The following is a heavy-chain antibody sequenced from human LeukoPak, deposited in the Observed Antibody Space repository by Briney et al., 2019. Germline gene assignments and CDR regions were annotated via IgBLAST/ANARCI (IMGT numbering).Heavy chain of an antibody. CDR3: ARDGPYDSSGYSGRSFDY. Sequence: GGSLRLSCAASGFTFSSYSMNWVRQAPGKGLEWVSSISSSSSYIYYADSVKGRFTISRDNAKNSLYLQMNSLRAEDTAVYYCARDGPYDSSGYSGRSFDYWGQGTLVTVSS. CDR1: GFTFSSYS. J-gene: IGHJ4*02. CDR2: ISSSSSYI. V-gene: IGHV3-21*04. D-gene: IGHD3-22*01.